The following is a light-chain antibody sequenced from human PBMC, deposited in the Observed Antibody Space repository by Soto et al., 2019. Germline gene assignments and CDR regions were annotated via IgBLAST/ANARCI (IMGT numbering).Light chain of an antibody. CDR2: GAS. V-gene: IGKV3-15*01. CDR1: QSVSSN. CDR3: QQYNKWPLWT. Sequence: EIVMTQSPATLSVSPGERATLSCRASQSVSSNLAWYQQKLGQAPRLLIYGASTRATGIPARFSGSGSGTEFTLTISSLHSVDFAVYHCQQYNKWPLWTFGQGTKVEIK. J-gene: IGKJ1*01.